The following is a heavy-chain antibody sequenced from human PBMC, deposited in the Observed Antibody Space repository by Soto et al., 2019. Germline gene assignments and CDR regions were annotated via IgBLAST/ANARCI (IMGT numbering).Heavy chain of an antibody. CDR3: ARHPGTYYDFWSGYSSDYMDV. Sequence: SETLSLTCTVSGGSISSYYWSWIRQPPGKGLEWIGYIYYSGSTNYNPSLKSRVTISVDPSKNQFSLKLSSVTAADTAVYYCARHPGTYYDFWSGYSSDYMDVWGKGTTVTVSS. CDR2: IYYSGST. J-gene: IGHJ6*03. V-gene: IGHV4-59*08. D-gene: IGHD3-3*01. CDR1: GGSISSYY.